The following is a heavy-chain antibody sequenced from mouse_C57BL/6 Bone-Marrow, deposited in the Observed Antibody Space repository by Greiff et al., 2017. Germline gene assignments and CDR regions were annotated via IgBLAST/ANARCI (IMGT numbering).Heavy chain of an antibody. V-gene: IGHV5-4*03. CDR1: GFTFSSYA. Sequence: EVKVVESGGGLVKPGGSLKLSCAASGFTFSSYAMSWVRQTPEKRLEWVATISDGCSYTYYPDNVKGRFTISRDNAKNNLYLQMSHLKSEDTAMYYCALSGFDYWGQGTTLTVSS. CDR2: ISDGCSYT. D-gene: IGHD3-1*01. CDR3: ALSGFDY. J-gene: IGHJ2*01.